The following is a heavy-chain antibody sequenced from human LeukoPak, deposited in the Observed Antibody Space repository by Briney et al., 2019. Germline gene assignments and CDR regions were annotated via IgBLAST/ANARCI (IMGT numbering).Heavy chain of an antibody. CDR3: ASSVVVPAATRIAAAGSFDY. CDR2: INHSGST. V-gene: IGHV4-34*01. CDR1: GGSFSGYY. J-gene: IGHJ4*02. D-gene: IGHD2-2*01. Sequence: KPSETLSLTCAVYGGSFSGYYWSWIRQPPGKGLEWIGEINHSGSTNYNPSFKSRVTISVDTSKNQFSLKLSSVTAADTAVYYCASSVVVPAATRIAAAGSFDYWGQGTLVTVSS.